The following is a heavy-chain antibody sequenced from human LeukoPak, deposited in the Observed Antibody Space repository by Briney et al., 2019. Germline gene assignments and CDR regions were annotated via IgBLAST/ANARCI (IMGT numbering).Heavy chain of an antibody. V-gene: IGHV3-21*01. CDR3: ARAYGFGTYYYYGMDV. Sequence: PGGSLRLSCAASGFTFSSYSMNWVRQAPGKGLEWVSSISSSSSYIYYADSVKGRFTISRDNAKNSLYLQMNSLRAEDTAVYYCARAYGFGTYYYYGMDVWGQGTLVTVSS. CDR2: ISSSSSYI. J-gene: IGHJ6*02. D-gene: IGHD3-10*01. CDR1: GFTFSSYS.